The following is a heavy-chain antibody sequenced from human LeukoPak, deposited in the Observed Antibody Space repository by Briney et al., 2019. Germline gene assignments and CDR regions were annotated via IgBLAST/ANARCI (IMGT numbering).Heavy chain of an antibody. D-gene: IGHD2-2*01. CDR3: AGQNVPTPHDY. Sequence: SQTLSLTCTVAVGSISSGGYYWSWIRQPPGKGLEWIAYISAAGTTFYNPSLKSRVTISLDRSKNQFSLNLTSITAADTADYYCAGQNVPTPHDYWGQGTQVTVSS. CDR1: VGSISSGGYY. V-gene: IGHV4-30-2*01. J-gene: IGHJ4*02. CDR2: ISAAGTT.